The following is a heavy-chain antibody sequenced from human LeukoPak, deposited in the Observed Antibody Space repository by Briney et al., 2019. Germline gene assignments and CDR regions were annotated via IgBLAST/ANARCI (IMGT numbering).Heavy chain of an antibody. J-gene: IGHJ3*02. D-gene: IGHD1-26*01. CDR1: GFTFDDYA. CDR2: IGWNSGSI. CDR3: AKSGGSGSYRSAFDI. V-gene: IGHV3-9*03. Sequence: GGSLRLSCAASGFTFDDYAMHWVRQAPGKGLEWVSGIGWNSGSIGYADSVKGRFTISRDNAKNSLYLQMNSLRAEDMALYYCAKSGGSGSYRSAFDIWGQGTMVTVSS.